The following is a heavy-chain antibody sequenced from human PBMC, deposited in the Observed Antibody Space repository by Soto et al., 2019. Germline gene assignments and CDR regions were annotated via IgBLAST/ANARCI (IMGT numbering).Heavy chain of an antibody. CDR1: GYTFTSYG. CDR2: ISAYNGNT. J-gene: IGHJ3*02. Sequence: ASVKVSCKTSGYTFTSYGISWVRQAPGQGLEWMGWISAYNGNTNYAQKLQGRVTMTTDTSTSTAYMELRSLRSDDTAVYYCARDSGYSGYHDAFDIWGQGTMDTVSS. CDR3: ARDSGYSGYHDAFDI. V-gene: IGHV1-18*01. D-gene: IGHD5-12*01.